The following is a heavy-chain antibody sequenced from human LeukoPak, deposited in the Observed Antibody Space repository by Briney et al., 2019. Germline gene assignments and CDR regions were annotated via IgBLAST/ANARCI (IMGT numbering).Heavy chain of an antibody. Sequence: GGSLRLSCAASGFTFSSYAMHWVRQAPGKGLEWVAVISYDGNNKYYADSVKGRFTISRDNSKNTLYLQMNSQRAEDTALYYCATLPTWGQGTLVTVSS. CDR3: ATLPT. CDR2: ISYDGNNK. V-gene: IGHV3-30-3*01. D-gene: IGHD4-17*01. J-gene: IGHJ4*02. CDR1: GFTFSSYA.